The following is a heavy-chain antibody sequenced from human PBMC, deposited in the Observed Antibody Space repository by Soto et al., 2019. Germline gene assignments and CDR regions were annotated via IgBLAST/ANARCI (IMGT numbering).Heavy chain of an antibody. CDR3: ARVQASKNRAFDI. V-gene: IGHV1-8*01. CDR2: MNPNSGNT. Sequence: GAPVKASCKASGYTFTSHDINWLRQATGQGLEWMGWMNPNSGNTGYAQKFQGRVTMTRNTSISTAYMELSSLRSEDTAVYYCARVQASKNRAFDIWGQGTMVTVSS. J-gene: IGHJ3*02. CDR1: GYTFTSHD.